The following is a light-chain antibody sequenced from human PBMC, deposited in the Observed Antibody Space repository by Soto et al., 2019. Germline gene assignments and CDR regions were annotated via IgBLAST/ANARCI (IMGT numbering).Light chain of an antibody. CDR3: QQYNNWPPIT. CDR1: QSVSRY. Sequence: EIVLTQYPDTLSLSPGERSTLSCMASQSVSRYLAWYQQKPGQAPRLLIYGAPSRATGIPDRFSGSGSGTEFTLTISSLQSEDFAVYYCQQYNNWPPITFGQGGRLEVK. CDR2: GAP. V-gene: IGKV3D-15*01. J-gene: IGKJ5*01.